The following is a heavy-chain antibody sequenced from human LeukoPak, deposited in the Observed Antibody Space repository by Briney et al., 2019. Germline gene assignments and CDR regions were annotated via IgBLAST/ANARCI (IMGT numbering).Heavy chain of an antibody. CDR3: ARRGSSWWGNNWFDP. CDR1: GGSFSGYY. D-gene: IGHD6-13*01. CDR2: INHSGST. Sequence: SETLSLTCAVYGGSFSGYYWSWIRQPPGKGLEWIGEINHSGSTNYNPSLKSRVTISVDTSKNQFSLKLSSVTAADTAVYYCARRGSSWWGNNWFDPWGQGALVTVSS. J-gene: IGHJ5*02. V-gene: IGHV4-34*01.